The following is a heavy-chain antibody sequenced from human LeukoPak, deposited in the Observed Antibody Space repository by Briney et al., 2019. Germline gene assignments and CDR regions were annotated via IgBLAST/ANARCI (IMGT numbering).Heavy chain of an antibody. Sequence: AGSLTLSCAASGFTFSSYARSWVRQAPGKGLEWVSAISDSGNTYHSDSVKGRFTISRDSSKNTLFLQMNRLRPEDAAVYYCAKAPVTTCRGAYCYPFDYWGQGTLVTVSS. V-gene: IGHV3-23*01. J-gene: IGHJ4*02. D-gene: IGHD2-21*01. CDR3: AKAPVTTCRGAYCYPFDY. CDR1: GFTFSSYA. CDR2: ISDSGNT.